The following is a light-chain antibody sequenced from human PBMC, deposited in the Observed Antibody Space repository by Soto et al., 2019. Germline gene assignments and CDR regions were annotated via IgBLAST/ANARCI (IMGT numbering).Light chain of an antibody. V-gene: IGKV1-5*01. CDR3: QQYKDYVYT. CDR2: DVS. CDR1: QTVERW. Sequence: PSTLSASVGDRVIITCRASQTVERWMAWYQQKPGKAPKLLISDVSTLERGVPSRFSGSGSATEFTLTISGLQPDDFATYYCQQYKDYVYTFGQGTKVDIK. J-gene: IGKJ2*01.